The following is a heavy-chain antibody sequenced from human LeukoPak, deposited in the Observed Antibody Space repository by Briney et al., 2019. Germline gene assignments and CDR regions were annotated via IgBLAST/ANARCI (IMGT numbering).Heavy chain of an antibody. CDR2: IYPGDSDT. CDR1: GYTFTSYW. J-gene: IGHJ6*02. V-gene: IGHV5-51*01. CDR3: ARHRPIYGSGSYFYYGMDV. Sequence: GASEKVSCKASGYTFTSYWIGWVRQMPGKGLEWMGIIYPGDSDTRYSPSFQGQVTISADKSISTAYLQWSSLKASDTAMYYCARHRPIYGSGSYFYYGMDVWGQGTTVTVSS. D-gene: IGHD3-10*01.